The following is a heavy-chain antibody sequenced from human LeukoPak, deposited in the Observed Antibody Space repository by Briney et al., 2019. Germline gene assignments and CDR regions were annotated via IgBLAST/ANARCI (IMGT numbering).Heavy chain of an antibody. J-gene: IGHJ4*02. D-gene: IGHD3-10*02. CDR2: ISYDGSNK. Sequence: GRSLRLSCAASGFTFSNYAMHWVRQAPGKGLEWVAVISYDGSNKYYADSVKGRFTISRDNSKNTLYLQMNSLRAEDTAVYYCARVFGELSYWGQGTLVTVSS. V-gene: IGHV3-30*04. CDR3: ARVFGELSY. CDR1: GFTFSNYA.